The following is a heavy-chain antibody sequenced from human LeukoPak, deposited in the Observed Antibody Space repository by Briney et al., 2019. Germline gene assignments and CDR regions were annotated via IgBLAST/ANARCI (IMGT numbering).Heavy chain of an antibody. Sequence: GASVTVSCTASGTTFNFHYMHWKRQAHGQGHEWMGIINCGDGILGYAQTFQGRLTLTRDTSTSKVYMELSSLRSEDTAIYYCASEKNYDDKYFDSWGRGTVVTVSS. CDR3: ASEKNYDDKYFDS. D-gene: IGHD3-3*01. CDR2: INCGDGIL. V-gene: IGHV1-46*02. CDR1: GTTFNFHY. J-gene: IGHJ4*02.